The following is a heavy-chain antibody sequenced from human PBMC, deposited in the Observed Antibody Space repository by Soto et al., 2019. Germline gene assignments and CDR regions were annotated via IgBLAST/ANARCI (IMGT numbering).Heavy chain of an antibody. CDR2: IDNSGST. CDR3: ARGGQDFWSGPFDY. V-gene: IGHV4-4*07. D-gene: IGHD3-3*01. Sequence: DTLSLTCTVSGGSISNYFCNWIRQPAGKGLEWIGRIDNSGSTNYNPSLKSRITMSADTSRNQFSLKLNSVTAADTAVYYCARGGQDFWSGPFDYWGQGALVTVSS. CDR1: GGSISNYF. J-gene: IGHJ4*02.